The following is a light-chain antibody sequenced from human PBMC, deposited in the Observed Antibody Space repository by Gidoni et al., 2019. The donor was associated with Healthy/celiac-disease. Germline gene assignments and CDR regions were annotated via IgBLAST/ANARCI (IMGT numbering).Light chain of an antibody. V-gene: IGKV2-28*01. CDR1: QGLLHSNGDNY. Sequence: DIVMTQSPLSLPVTPGEPAAISSRSSQGLLHSNGDNYLDWYLQKPGQSPQLLMYLGSSRASGVPDRVSGSGSGTDFTLKISRVEAEDVGVYYCMQALQTPRTFGQGTKVEIK. CDR2: LGS. J-gene: IGKJ1*01. CDR3: MQALQTPRT.